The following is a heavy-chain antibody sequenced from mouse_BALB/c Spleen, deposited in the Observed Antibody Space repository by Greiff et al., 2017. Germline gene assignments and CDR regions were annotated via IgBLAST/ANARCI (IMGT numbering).Heavy chain of an antibody. J-gene: IGHJ2*01. V-gene: IGHV1S22*01. D-gene: IGHD1-1*01. CDR1: GYTFTSYW. Sequence: LQQPGSELVRPGASVKLSCKASGYTFTSYWMHWVKQRPGQGLEWIGYIYPGSGSTNYDEKFKGKATLTVDTSSSTAYMQLSSLTSEDSAVYYCTNTVVATRGYYFDYWGQGTTLTVSS. CDR2: IYPGSGST. CDR3: TNTVVATRGYYFDY.